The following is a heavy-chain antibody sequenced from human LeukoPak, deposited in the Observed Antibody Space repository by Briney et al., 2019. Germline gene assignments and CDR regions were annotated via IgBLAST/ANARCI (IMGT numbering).Heavy chain of an antibody. V-gene: IGHV1-8*03. J-gene: IGHJ3*02. CDR2: MNPNSGNT. Sequence: GASVKVSCKASGYTFTSYDINWVRRATGQGLEWMGWMNPNSGNTGYAQKFQGRVTITRNTSISTAYMELSSLRSEDTAVYYCATEIRGYYDSSGYDAFDIWGQGTMVTVSS. D-gene: IGHD3-22*01. CDR3: ATEIRGYYDSSGYDAFDI. CDR1: GYTFTSYD.